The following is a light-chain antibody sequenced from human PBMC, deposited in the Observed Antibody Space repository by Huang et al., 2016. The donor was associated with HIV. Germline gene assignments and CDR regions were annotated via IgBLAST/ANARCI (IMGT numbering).Light chain of an antibody. CDR3: QQSYNALPWT. J-gene: IGKJ1*01. CDR1: QSISTH. V-gene: IGKV1-39*01. CDR2: AAS. Sequence: DIQMTQSPSILSASVGDRVTITCRASQSISTHLNWYQQKPNEAPKLLIYAASTLQSGVPSRCSGSGSGTDFTLTISNLQPEDFATYYCQQSYNALPWTFGQGTKVEIK.